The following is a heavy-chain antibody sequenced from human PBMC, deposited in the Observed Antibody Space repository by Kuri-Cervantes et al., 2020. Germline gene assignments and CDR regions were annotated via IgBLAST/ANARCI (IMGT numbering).Heavy chain of an antibody. J-gene: IGHJ4*02. V-gene: IGHV3-30*02. CDR3: ATLRDYRHIVVVTPDADLDY. CDR2: IRYDGSNK. Sequence: GGSLRLSCAASGFTFSSYGMHWVRQAPGKGLEWVAFIRYDGSNKYYADSVKGRFTISRDNSKNTVYLQMNSLRAEDTAVYYCATLRDYRHIVVVTPDADLDYWGQGTLVTVSS. D-gene: IGHD2-21*02. CDR1: GFTFSSYG.